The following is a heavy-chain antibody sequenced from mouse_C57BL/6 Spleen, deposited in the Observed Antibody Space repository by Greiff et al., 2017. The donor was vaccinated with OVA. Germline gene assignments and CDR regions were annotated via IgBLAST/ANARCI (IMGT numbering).Heavy chain of an antibody. CDR2: IDPNSGGT. V-gene: IGHV1-72*01. CDR1: GYTFTSYW. D-gene: IGHD6-1*01. CDR3: AREDPLALYFDY. Sequence: QVQLKQPGAELVKPGASVKLSCKASGYTFTSYWMHWVKQRPGRGLEWIGRIDPNSGGTKYNEKFKSKATLTVDKPSSTAYMQLSSLTSEDSAVYYCAREDPLALYFDYWGQGTTLTVSS. J-gene: IGHJ2*01.